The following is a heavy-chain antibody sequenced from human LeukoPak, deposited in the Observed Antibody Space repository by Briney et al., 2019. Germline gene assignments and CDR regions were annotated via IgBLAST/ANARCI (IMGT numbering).Heavy chain of an antibody. CDR1: GYTFTSYG. CDR3: ARVYDSSGYYYRY. V-gene: IGHV1-2*02. J-gene: IGHJ4*02. Sequence: VASVKVSCKASGYTFTSYGISWVRQAPGQGLEWMGWINPNSGGANYAQKLQGRVTMTRDTSISTAYMELSRLRSDDTAVYYCARVYDSSGYYYRYWGQGTLVTVSS. D-gene: IGHD3-22*01. CDR2: INPNSGGA.